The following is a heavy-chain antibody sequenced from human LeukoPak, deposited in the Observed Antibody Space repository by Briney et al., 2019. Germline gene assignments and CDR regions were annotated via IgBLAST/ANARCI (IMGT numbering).Heavy chain of an antibody. V-gene: IGHV3-23*01. D-gene: IGHD4-23*01. CDR3: VKDIQVTY. CDR1: GFCFNDAA. J-gene: IGHJ4*02. CDR2: ISSSGANT. Sequence: AGGSLRLSCAASGFCFNDAAMTWVRQAPGKGLEWVSLISSSGANTYYADSVKGRFTISRDNSKNTLFLQMNSLRAEDTAMYYCVKDIQVTYWGQGTLVTVSS.